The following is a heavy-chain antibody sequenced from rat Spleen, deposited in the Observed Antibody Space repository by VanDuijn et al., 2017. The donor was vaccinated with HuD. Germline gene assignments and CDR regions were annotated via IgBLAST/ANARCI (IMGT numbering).Heavy chain of an antibody. Sequence: EVQLVESGGGLVQPGRSLKLSCAASGFTFSDYGMAWVRQAPTKGLEWVATISYGDTSGHSSTYYRDSVKGRFTISRDNAKSTLYLQMDSLRSEDTATYYCAREGTTVAFFDYWGQGVMVTVSS. CDR2: ISYGDTSGHSST. D-gene: IGHD1-8*01. CDR3: AREGTTVAFFDY. J-gene: IGHJ2*01. CDR1: GFTFSDYG. V-gene: IGHV5-29*01.